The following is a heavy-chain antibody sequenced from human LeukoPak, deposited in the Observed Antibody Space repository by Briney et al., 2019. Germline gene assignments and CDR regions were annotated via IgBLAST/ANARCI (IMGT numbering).Heavy chain of an antibody. J-gene: IGHJ4*02. V-gene: IGHV3-30*02. Sequence: GGSLRLSCAASGFTFSSYAMSWVRQAPGKGLEWVAFIRYDGSDKYYADSVKGRFILSRDNSRNTLSLEMNSLRAEDTAVYYCAKDHVGTWSALDYWGQGTLVTVSS. CDR1: GFTFSSYA. CDR3: AKDHVGTWSALDY. D-gene: IGHD6-13*01. CDR2: IRYDGSDK.